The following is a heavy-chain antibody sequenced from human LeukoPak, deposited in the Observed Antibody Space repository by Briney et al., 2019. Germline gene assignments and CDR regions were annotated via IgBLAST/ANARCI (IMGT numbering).Heavy chain of an antibody. Sequence: PSGTLSLTCTVSSGSIFSSNWWSWVRQPPGKGLEWIGRISSSGSTNYNPSLKSRVTISVDTSKNQFSLKLSSVTAADTAVYFCARGPYSYDSSGAFDIWGQGTMVTVSS. D-gene: IGHD3-22*01. CDR2: ISSSGST. CDR3: ARGPYSYDSSGAFDI. J-gene: IGHJ3*02. CDR1: SGSIFSSNW. V-gene: IGHV4-4*02.